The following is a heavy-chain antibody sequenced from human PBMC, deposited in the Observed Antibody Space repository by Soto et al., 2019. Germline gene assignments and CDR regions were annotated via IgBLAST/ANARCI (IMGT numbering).Heavy chain of an antibody. CDR3: APHPEVDADHDTFGI. D-gene: IGHD5-12*01. Sequence: EVQLLESGGGLVQPGGSLRLSCAASGFTFKNYGLNWVRQAPGKGLEWVSSITGSGVSSYYADSVKGRFTISRDNSKNTLYLQMNSLRAEDTALYYCAPHPEVDADHDTFGIWGQGPKVTVTS. CDR2: ITGSGVSS. CDR1: GFTFKNYG. V-gene: IGHV3-23*01. J-gene: IGHJ3*02.